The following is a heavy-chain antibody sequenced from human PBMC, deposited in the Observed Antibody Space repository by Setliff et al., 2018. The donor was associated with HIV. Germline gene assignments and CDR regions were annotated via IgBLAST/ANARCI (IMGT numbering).Heavy chain of an antibody. CDR2: IYSTGKT. CDR1: GGSIINYL. V-gene: IGHV4-59*01. J-gene: IGHJ4*02. CDR3: ARELYGGNSRPFDY. Sequence: SETLSLTCTVSGGSIINYLWHWFRQPPGKGLEWIGYIYSTGKTDYNPSLYSRLTISVDTSKNQVSLNLTSVTTADTAVYYCARELYGGNSRPFDYWGQGALVTVSS. D-gene: IGHD2-21*02.